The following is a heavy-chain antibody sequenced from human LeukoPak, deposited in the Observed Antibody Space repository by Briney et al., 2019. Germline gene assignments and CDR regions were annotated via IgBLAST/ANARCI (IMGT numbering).Heavy chain of an antibody. CDR3: ASQGSYRYTFYYYYGMDV. D-gene: IGHD3-16*02. V-gene: IGHV1-69*13. Sequence: SVKVSCKASGGTFSSYPVSWVRQAPGQGLEWMGGIIPIFDTPTYAQKFQGRVTITADESTSTAYMELSSLRSEDTAVYYCASQGSYRYTFYYYYGMDVWGQGTTVTVSS. CDR1: GGTFSSYP. J-gene: IGHJ6*02. CDR2: IIPIFDTP.